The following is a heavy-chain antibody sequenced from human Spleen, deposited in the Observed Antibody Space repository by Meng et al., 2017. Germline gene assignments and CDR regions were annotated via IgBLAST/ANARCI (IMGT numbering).Heavy chain of an antibody. J-gene: IGHJ4*02. V-gene: IGHV1-2*06. CDR2: INPKSGDT. D-gene: IGHD6-13*01. CDR3: ARDEDISAAGKLFGDY. Sequence: QVQLVQSGAGVKKPGDSVKVSCKASGYTFPDYWLHWVRRAPGQGLEWMGRINPKSGDTHYAQRFQGRVTMTGDTSISTAYMELSGLRSDDTAMYYCARDEDISAAGKLFGDYWGQGTLVTVSS. CDR1: GYTFPDYW.